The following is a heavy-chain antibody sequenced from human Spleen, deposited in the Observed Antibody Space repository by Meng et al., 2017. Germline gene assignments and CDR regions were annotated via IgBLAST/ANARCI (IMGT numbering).Heavy chain of an antibody. Sequence: QVQVVESGGGVVQPGRSLRLSCVPPGFIFSNYAMHWVRQAPGKGLEWVAAISYDGTNKYYADSVKGRFTASRDNSKNTLFLQMNSLSAEDTALYYCVRDFGGESDLWGQGTLVTVSS. D-gene: IGHD3-10*01. V-gene: IGHV3-30*03. CDR3: VRDFGGESDL. J-gene: IGHJ5*02. CDR2: ISYDGTNK. CDR1: GFIFSNYA.